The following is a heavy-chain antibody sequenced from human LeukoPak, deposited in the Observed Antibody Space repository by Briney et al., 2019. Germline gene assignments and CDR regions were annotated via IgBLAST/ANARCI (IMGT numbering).Heavy chain of an antibody. CDR3: ARGGSYSSSFLDGNDY. CDR2: ISGSGGST. CDR1: GFTFSSYA. Sequence: GGSLRPSCAASGFTFSSYAMSWVRQAPGKGLEWVSAISGSGGSTYYADSVKGRFTISRDNSKNTLYLQMNSLRAEDTAVYYCARGGSYSSSFLDGNDYWGQGTLVTVSS. V-gene: IGHV3-23*01. D-gene: IGHD6-6*01. J-gene: IGHJ4*02.